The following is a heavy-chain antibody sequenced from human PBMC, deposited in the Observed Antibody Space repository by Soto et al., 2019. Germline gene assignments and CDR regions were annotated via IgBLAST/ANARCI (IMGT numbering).Heavy chain of an antibody. CDR2: ISAYNGNT. D-gene: IGHD3-10*01. CDR3: ARDLLLWFGELPKESFYYYGMDV. V-gene: IGHV1-18*01. Sequence: GASVKVSCKASGYTFTSYGISWVRQAPGQGLEWMGWISAYNGNTNYAQKLQGRVTMTTDTSTSTAYVELRSLRSDDTAVYYCARDLLLWFGELPKESFYYYGMDVWGQGTTVTVSS. J-gene: IGHJ6*02. CDR1: GYTFTSYG.